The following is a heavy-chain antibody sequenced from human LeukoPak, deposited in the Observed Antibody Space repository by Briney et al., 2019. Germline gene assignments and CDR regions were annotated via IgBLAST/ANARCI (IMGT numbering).Heavy chain of an antibody. D-gene: IGHD5-12*01. J-gene: IGHJ3*02. CDR1: GFTFSSYE. CDR2: ISSSGSTI. V-gene: IGHV3-48*03. Sequence: GGSLRLSCAASGFTFSSYEMNWVRQAPGKGLEWVSYISSSGSTIYYADSVKGRFTISRDNAKNSLYLQMNSRRAEDTAVYYCAGTLYSGYGLGSLGAFDIWGQGTMVTVSS. CDR3: AGTLYSGYGLGSLGAFDI.